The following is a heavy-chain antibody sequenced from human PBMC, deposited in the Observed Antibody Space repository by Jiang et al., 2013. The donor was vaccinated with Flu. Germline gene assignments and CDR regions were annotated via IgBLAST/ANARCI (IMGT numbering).Heavy chain of an antibody. Sequence: QLLESGGGVVQPGRSLRLSCAASGFTFSSYGMHWVRQAPGKGLEWVAVISYDGSNKYYADSVKGRFTISRDNSKNTLYLQMNSLRAEDTAVYYCAKDSSSSGVDYWGQGTLVTVSS. CDR3: AKDSSSSGVDY. D-gene: IGHD6-19*01. V-gene: IGHV3-30*18. CDR2: ISYDGSNK. CDR1: GFTFSSYG. J-gene: IGHJ4*02.